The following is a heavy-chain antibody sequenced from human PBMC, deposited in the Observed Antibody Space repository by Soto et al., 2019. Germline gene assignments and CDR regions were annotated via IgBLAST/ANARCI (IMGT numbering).Heavy chain of an antibody. CDR1: GFTVSANY. V-gene: IGHV3-53*02. CDR3: ARDYTFYSYYGMDV. J-gene: IGHJ6*02. CDR2: IFYDGST. Sequence: EVQLVETGGDLLQPGGSLRLSCTASGFTVSANYMSWVRQAPGKGLEWVSVIFYDGSTSYADSVKGRFTISRDKSKNTVYLQMSGLRAEDTAVYYCARDYTFYSYYGMDVWGQGTPVTVSS.